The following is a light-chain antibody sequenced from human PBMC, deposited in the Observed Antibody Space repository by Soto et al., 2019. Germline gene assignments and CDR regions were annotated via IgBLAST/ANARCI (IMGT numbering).Light chain of an antibody. V-gene: IGKV1-5*03. CDR1: QSIGIW. CDR3: QYDYNYSWT. Sequence: DIQLTQSPSTLSASVGDRVTITCRASQSIGIWLTRYQQKPGKAPKVLIYKTSTLEGGVHSRLSGRGSGTAFTPAISSLQPDDLANYHCQYDYNYSWTFVQGTNVEIK. J-gene: IGKJ1*01. CDR2: KTS.